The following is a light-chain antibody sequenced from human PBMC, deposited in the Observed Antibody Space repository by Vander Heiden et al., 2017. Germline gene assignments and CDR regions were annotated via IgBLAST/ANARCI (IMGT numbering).Light chain of an antibody. CDR3: RQRTNWPWT. J-gene: IGKJ1*01. V-gene: IGKV2-30*01. CDR2: KIS. CDR1: HSLVYSDGNTF. Sequence: DVGMTQSPLSLPVNLGQPASIACRSSHSLVYSDGNTFLNWFKQRKGQYPRRLIYKISNRDSGGPERFSGSGSGTDLTMNISRVEAEDVGVYYCRQRTNWPWTFGQGTKVEIK.